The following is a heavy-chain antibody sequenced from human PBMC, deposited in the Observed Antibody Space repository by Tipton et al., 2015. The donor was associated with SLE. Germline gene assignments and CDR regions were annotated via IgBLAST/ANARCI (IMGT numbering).Heavy chain of an antibody. D-gene: IGHD1-26*01. CDR3: ARVRWWVGARSPGAFDI. CDR1: GGSIFSGSYY. CDR2: IYTSGYT. V-gene: IGHV4-61*09. J-gene: IGHJ3*02. Sequence: TLSLTCTVSGGSIFSGSYYWSWIRQPAGKGLEWIGYIYTSGYTNYNPSLNSRVTISVDTSKNQFSLKLSSVTAADTAVYYCARVRWWVGARSPGAFDIWGQGTMVTVSS.